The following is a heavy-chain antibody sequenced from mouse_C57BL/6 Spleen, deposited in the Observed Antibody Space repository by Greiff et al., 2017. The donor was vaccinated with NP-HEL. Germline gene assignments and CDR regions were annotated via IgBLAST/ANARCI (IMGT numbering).Heavy chain of an antibody. CDR2: IDPEDGEN. Sequence: EVQLQQSGAELVKPGASVKLSCTASGFNIKDYNMHWVKKRTEQGLEWIGRIDPEDGENKYAPKYQGKATITADTSSNTDYLQLSSLTSEDTAVYYCARGSSYFDYWGQGTTLTVSS. J-gene: IGHJ2*01. CDR1: GFNIKDYN. V-gene: IGHV14-2*01. D-gene: IGHD1-1*01. CDR3: ARGSSYFDY.